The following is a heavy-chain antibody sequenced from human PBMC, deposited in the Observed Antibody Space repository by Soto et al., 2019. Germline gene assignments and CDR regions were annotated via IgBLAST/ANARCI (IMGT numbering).Heavy chain of an antibody. CDR1: GYTFTRYY. CDR2: INPSGGST. V-gene: IGHV1-46*01. J-gene: IGHJ4*02. CDR3: AAVSFFGVVTPSAPAFDY. D-gene: IGHD3-3*01. Sequence: ASVTVSCKASGYTFTRYYMHWVRQAPGQGLEWMGIINPSGGSTSYAQKFQGRVTMTRDTSTSTVYMELSSLRSEDTAVYYCAAVSFFGVVTPSAPAFDYWGQGTLVTVSS.